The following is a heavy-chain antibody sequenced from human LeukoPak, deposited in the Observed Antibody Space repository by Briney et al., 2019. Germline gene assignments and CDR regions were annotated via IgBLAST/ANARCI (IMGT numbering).Heavy chain of an antibody. CDR2: VSVGSGMT. V-gene: IGHV1-58*01. D-gene: IGHD4-23*01. J-gene: IGHJ3*02. Sequence: SVKVSCKASGFTFRTSTVQWVRQARGQRLEWIGWVSVGSGMTKYAHSLQERLSITRDMSTGTAYMELGSLTSDDTAVYYCAAELNGVNSDCCNFEIWGQGTMVTVSS. CDR3: AAELNGVNSDCCNFEI. CDR1: GFTFRTST.